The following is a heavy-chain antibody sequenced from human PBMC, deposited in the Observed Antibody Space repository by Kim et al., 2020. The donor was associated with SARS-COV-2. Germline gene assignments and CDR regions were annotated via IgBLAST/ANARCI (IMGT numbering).Heavy chain of an antibody. J-gene: IGHJ4*02. CDR3: VKDAYSSATLLDF. D-gene: IGHD6-19*01. V-gene: IGHV3-64D*09. CDR1: GFDFRNYA. Sequence: GGSLRLSCSGSGFDFRNYAMHWVRQAPGKGLDYVSCMTSHGGNTYYADSVKGRFTVSRDDSKNTLYLQMSSLRPEDTAVYFCVKDAYSSATLLDFWGQG. CDR2: MTSHGGNT.